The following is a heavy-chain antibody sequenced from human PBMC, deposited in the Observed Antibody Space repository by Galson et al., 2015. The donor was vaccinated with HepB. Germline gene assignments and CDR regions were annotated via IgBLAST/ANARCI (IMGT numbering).Heavy chain of an antibody. CDR1: GFIFSDYY. CDR3: AREGWLRAGYCDD. V-gene: IGHV3-11*01. CDR2: ISNSGNTI. D-gene: IGHD5-12*01. J-gene: IGHJ4*02. Sequence: SLRLSCAASGFIFSDYYMSWIRQAPGKGLEWISYISNSGNTIYYADSVKGRFTISRDNARNSLYLQMKSLRADDTAVYYCAREGWLRAGYCDDWGQGTRVTVSS.